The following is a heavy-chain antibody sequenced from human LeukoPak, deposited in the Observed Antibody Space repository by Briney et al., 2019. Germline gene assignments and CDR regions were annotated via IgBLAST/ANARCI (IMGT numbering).Heavy chain of an antibody. D-gene: IGHD3-22*01. Sequence: GGSLRLSCAASGFTFSSYAMSWVRQAPGKGLEWVSVIYSGGSTYYSDSVKGRFTISRDKSKNTLYLQMNSLRSEDTAVYCCARDHPNYSASSGYYYVWGQGTLVTVSS. J-gene: IGHJ4*02. V-gene: IGHV3-66*01. CDR1: GFTFSSYA. CDR2: IYSGGST. CDR3: ARDHPNYSASSGYYYV.